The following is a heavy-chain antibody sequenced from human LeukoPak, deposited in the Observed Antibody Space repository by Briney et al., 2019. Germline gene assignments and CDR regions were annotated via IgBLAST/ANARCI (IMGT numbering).Heavy chain of an antibody. J-gene: IGHJ4*02. Sequence: PSETLSLTCAVYGGSFSGYYWSWIRQPPGKGLEWIGEINHSGSTNYNPSLKSRVTISVDTSKNQFSLKLSSVTAADTAVYYRARGRGVVVPAADDYWGQGTLVTVSS. CDR3: ARGRGVVVPAADDY. CDR2: INHSGST. CDR1: GGSFSGYY. V-gene: IGHV4-34*01. D-gene: IGHD2-2*01.